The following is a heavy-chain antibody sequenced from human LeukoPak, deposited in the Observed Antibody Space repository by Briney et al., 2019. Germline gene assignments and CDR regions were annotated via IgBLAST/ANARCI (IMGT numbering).Heavy chain of an antibody. CDR2: IYNSGST. CDR3: ARGVGFSDV. V-gene: IGHV4-61*02. D-gene: IGHD6-25*01. Sequence: SETLSLTCTVAGGSISSGSYYWRWLRQPGGKGLEWIGRIYNSGSTNYNPSLKSRFTISVDTAKNQFSLKLSSVTAADTAVYYCARGVGFSDVWGKGTTVTVSS. CDR1: GGSISSGSYY. J-gene: IGHJ6*04.